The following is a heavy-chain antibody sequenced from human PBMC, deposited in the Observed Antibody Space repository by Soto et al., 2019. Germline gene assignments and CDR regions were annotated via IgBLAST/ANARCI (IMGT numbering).Heavy chain of an antibody. CDR1: GFTFGSYG. Sequence: PGESLKISCAASGFTFGSYGMHWVRQAPGKGLEWVAVISYDGSNKYYADSVKGRFTISRDNSKNTLYLQMNSLRAEGTAVYYCASSPEFAVAGISLDYWGQGTLVTVSS. CDR2: ISYDGSNK. V-gene: IGHV3-30*03. D-gene: IGHD6-19*01. J-gene: IGHJ4*02. CDR3: ASSPEFAVAGISLDY.